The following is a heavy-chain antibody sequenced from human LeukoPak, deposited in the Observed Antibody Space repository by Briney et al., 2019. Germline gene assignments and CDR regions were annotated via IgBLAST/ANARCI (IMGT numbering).Heavy chain of an antibody. J-gene: IGHJ3*02. CDR1: GFTFSSYE. V-gene: IGHV3-48*03. CDR2: ISSSGSTI. D-gene: IGHD5-12*01. Sequence: PGGSLRLSCAASGFTFSSYEMNWVRQAPGRGLEWVSYISSSGSTIYYADSVKGRFTISRDNAKNSLYLQMNSLRAEDTAVYYCARDPDDYYDAFDIWGQGTMVTVSS. CDR3: ARDPDDYYDAFDI.